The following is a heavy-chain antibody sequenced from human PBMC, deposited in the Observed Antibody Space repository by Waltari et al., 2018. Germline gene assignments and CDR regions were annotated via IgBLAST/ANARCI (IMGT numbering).Heavy chain of an antibody. Sequence: VQLQDSGPGLVKPSETLSLTCTVSGGSISSYYWSWIRQPPGKGLEWVSAISGSGGSTYYADSVKGRFTISRDNSKNTLYLQMNSLRAEDTAVYYCAKDLSIVGATLAFDIWGQGTMVTVSS. V-gene: IGHV3-23*01. D-gene: IGHD1-26*01. CDR1: GGSISSYY. CDR2: ISGSGGST. J-gene: IGHJ3*02. CDR3: AKDLSIVGATLAFDI.